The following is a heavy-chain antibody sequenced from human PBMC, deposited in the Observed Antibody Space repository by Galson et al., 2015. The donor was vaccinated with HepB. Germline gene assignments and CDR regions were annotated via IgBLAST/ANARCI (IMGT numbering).Heavy chain of an antibody. D-gene: IGHD6-6*01. V-gene: IGHV1-18*04. CDR1: GYTFTSYG. CDR2: ISAYNGNT. Sequence: SVKVSCKASGYTFTSYGISWVRQAPGQGLEWMGWISAYNGNTNYAQKLQGRVTMTTDTSTSTAYMELRSLRSDDTAVYYCARSLIAARPGGGYYYYGMDVWGQGTTVTVSS. J-gene: IGHJ6*02. CDR3: ARSLIAARPGGGYYYYGMDV.